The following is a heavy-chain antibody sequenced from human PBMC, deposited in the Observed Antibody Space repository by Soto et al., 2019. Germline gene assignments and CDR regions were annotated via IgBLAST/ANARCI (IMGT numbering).Heavy chain of an antibody. CDR2: SYYSGST. D-gene: IGHD3-10*01. CDR3: LGEGYGNYYYYGMDV. CDR1: GGSISSSSYY. V-gene: IGHV4-39*01. J-gene: IGHJ6*02. Sequence: SETLSLTCTVSGGSISSSSYYWGWMRQRPGKGREWIGSSYYSGSTYYNPSLKSRVTISVDTSKNQFSLKLSSVTAADTAVYYCLGEGYGNYYYYGMDVWGQGTTVTVSS.